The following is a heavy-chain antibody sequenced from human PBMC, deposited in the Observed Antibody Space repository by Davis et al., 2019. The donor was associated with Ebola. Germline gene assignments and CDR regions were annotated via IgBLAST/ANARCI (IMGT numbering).Heavy chain of an antibody. CDR3: AKGWLRTGLDD. J-gene: IGHJ4*02. D-gene: IGHD5-12*01. CDR1: GDSVSSGSAG. V-gene: IGHV6-1*01. CDR2: IYYSSKWYI. Sequence: PSETLSLTCAISGDSVSSGSAGWNWIRQSPSRGLEWLGRIYYSSKWYIDYAASVKSRITINPDTSKNQFSLHLNSVTPEDTAVYYCAKGWLRTGLDDWGQGTLVTVSS.